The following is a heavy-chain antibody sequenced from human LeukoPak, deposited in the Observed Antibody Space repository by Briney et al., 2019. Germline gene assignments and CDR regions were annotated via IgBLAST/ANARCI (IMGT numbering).Heavy chain of an antibody. V-gene: IGHV3-9*01. D-gene: IGHD3-22*01. Sequence: GGSLRLSCAASGFTFDDYAMHWVRQAPGKGLEWVSGISWNSGSIGYADSVKGRFTISRDNTKNSLYLQMNSLRAEDTALYYCAKGQNRNYYDSSGYSGYFDLWGRGTLVTVSS. CDR3: AKGQNRNYYDSSGYSGYFDL. CDR2: ISWNSGSI. CDR1: GFTFDDYA. J-gene: IGHJ2*01.